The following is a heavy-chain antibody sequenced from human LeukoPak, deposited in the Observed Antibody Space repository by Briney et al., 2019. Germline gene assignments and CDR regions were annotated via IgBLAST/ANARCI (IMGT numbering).Heavy chain of an antibody. D-gene: IGHD6-19*01. CDR1: GFTFSSYW. CDR2: ITPDGSQK. V-gene: IGHV3-7*01. Sequence: GGSLRLSCAASGFTFSSYWMSWVRQAPGKGLEWVANITPDGSQKYYVDSVRGRFTISRDNGKNSLYLQMNSLRAEDTAVYYCADPDSGCGQGTLVTVSS. J-gene: IGHJ4*02. CDR3: ADPDSG.